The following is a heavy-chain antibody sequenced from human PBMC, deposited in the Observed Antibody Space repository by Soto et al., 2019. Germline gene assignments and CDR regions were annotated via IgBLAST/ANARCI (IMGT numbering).Heavy chain of an antibody. CDR1: GFTFSGFD. CDR2: IGTAGDT. V-gene: IGHV3-13*01. CDR3: AKSQEIGTHFFDS. Sequence: GGSLRLSCEASGFTFSGFDMHWVRQPTGKGLEWVSSIGTAGDTYYAVSVKGRFTISRDNDKNSLSLQMNSLRAGDMAVYFCAKSQEIGTHFFDSWGQGTQVTVSS. D-gene: IGHD6-13*01. J-gene: IGHJ4*02.